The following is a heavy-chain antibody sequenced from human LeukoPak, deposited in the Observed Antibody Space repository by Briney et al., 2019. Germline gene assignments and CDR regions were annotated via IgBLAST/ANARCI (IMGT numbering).Heavy chain of an antibody. CDR2: INPNSGGT. D-gene: IGHD3-22*01. J-gene: IGHJ4*02. CDR1: GYTFTGYY. Sequence: ASVKVSCKASGYTFTGYYMHWVRQAPGQGLEWMGWINPNSGGTNYAQKVQGRVTMTRDMSTSTVYMELSSLRSEDTAVYYCARNRTPYYYDGSGYYLGYWGQGTLVTVSS. CDR3: ARNRTPYYYDGSGYYLGY. V-gene: IGHV1-2*02.